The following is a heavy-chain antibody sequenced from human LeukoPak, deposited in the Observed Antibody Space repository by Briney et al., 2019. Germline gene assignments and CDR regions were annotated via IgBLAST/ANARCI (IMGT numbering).Heavy chain of an antibody. CDR3: ARDTLYSGSY. CDR2: IYYSVSA. Sequence: PSETLSLTCAVSGGSIRSGGYSWSRIRQPPGKGLEWIGSIYYSVSAYYNPSLKSRVTISIDPSKNQFSLKLSSVTAADTAVYYCARDTLYSGSYWGQGTLVTVSS. J-gene: IGHJ4*02. CDR1: GGSIRSGGYS. D-gene: IGHD1-26*01. V-gene: IGHV4-30-4*07.